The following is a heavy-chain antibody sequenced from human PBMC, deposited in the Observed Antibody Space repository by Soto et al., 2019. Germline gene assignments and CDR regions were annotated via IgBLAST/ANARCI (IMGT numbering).Heavy chain of an antibody. Sequence: SETLSLTCTVSGGSISSYYWSWIRQPPGKGLEWIGYIYYSGSTNYNPSLKSRVTISVDTSKNQFSLKLSSVTAADTAVYYCARHPAALYCSGGSCSPPYFDYWGQGTLVTVSS. CDR2: IYYSGST. CDR3: ARHPAALYCSGGSCSPPYFDY. V-gene: IGHV4-59*08. CDR1: GGSISSYY. J-gene: IGHJ4*02. D-gene: IGHD2-15*01.